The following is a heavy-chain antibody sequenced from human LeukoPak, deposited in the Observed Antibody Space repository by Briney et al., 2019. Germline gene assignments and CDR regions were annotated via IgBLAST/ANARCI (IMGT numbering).Heavy chain of an antibody. CDR2: IYYSGST. Sequence: SETLSLTCAVYGGSFSGYYWGWIRQPPGKGLEWIGSIYYSGSTYYNPSLKSRVTISVDTSKDQFSLKLSSVTAADTAVYYCARPQYYYDSSGYLGAFDIWGQGTMVTVSS. CDR3: ARPQYYYDSSGYLGAFDI. CDR1: GGSFSGYY. V-gene: IGHV4-39*01. J-gene: IGHJ3*02. D-gene: IGHD3-22*01.